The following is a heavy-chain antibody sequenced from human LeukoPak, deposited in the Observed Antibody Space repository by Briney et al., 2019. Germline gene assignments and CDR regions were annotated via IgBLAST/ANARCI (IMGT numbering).Heavy chain of an antibody. CDR2: ISSSGSTI. Sequence: PGGSLRLSCAASGFTFSSYEMNWVRQAPGKGLEWVSYISSSGSTIYYADSVKGRFTISRDNAKNSLYLQMNSLRAEDTAVYYCARAGEYDSSWYYFDYRGQGTQVTVSS. D-gene: IGHD6-13*01. J-gene: IGHJ4*02. CDR1: GFTFSSYE. CDR3: ARAGEYDSSWYYFDY. V-gene: IGHV3-48*03.